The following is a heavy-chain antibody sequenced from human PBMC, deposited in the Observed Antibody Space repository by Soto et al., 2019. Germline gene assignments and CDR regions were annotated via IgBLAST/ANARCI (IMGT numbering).Heavy chain of an antibody. V-gene: IGHV1-18*04. Sequence: QVQLVQSGAEVKKPGASVKVSCRTSGYTFTSYGISWVRQAPGQGLEWMGWISVHNGNTNYGQKFQGRVTMSTDTTTNTAYMELRSLRSDDTAVYYCARAYFSAIDYWGQGSLVTVYS. CDR3: ARAYFSAIDY. CDR2: ISVHNGNT. D-gene: IGHD1-26*01. CDR1: GYTFTSYG. J-gene: IGHJ4*02.